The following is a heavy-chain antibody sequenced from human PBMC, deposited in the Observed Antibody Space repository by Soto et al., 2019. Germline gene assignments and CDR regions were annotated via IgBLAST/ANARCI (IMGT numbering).Heavy chain of an antibody. V-gene: IGHV4-31*03. CDR3: ARDSSGYLSLGY. D-gene: IGHD3-22*01. CDR2: IYYSGST. Sequence: PSETLSLTCTISGGNISRGCYYWGWIRKHPGKGLEWIGYIYYSGSTYYNPSLKSRLTISVDTSKNQFSLNLSSVTAADTAVYYCARDSSGYLSLGYWGQGTLVTVS. CDR1: GGNISRGCYY. J-gene: IGHJ4*02.